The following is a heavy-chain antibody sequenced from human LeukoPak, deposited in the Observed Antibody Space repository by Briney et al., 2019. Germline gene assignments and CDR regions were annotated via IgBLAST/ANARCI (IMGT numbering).Heavy chain of an antibody. V-gene: IGHV4-61*02. CDR3: AREASGYGYYYYMDV. CDR2: IYTSGST. D-gene: IGHD3-22*01. CDR1: GGSISSGSYY. J-gene: IGHJ6*03. Sequence: SQTLSLTCTVSGGSISSGSYYWSWIRQPAGKGLEWIGRIYTSGSTNYNPPLKSRVTISVDTSKNQFSLKLSSVTAPDTAVYYCAREASGYGYYYYMDVWGKGTTVTVSS.